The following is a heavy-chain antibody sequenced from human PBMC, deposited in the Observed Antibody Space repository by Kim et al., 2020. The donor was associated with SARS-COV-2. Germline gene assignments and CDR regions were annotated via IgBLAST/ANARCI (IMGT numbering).Heavy chain of an antibody. V-gene: IGHV1-46*01. Sequence: ASVKVSCKASGYTFTSYYMHWVRQAPGQGLEWMGIINPSGGSTSYAQKFQGRVTMTRDTSTSTGYMELSSLRSEDTAVYYCAREMGTDDYYYGMDVWGQGTTVTFS. CDR3: AREMGTDDYYYGMDV. J-gene: IGHJ6*02. CDR1: GYTFTSYY. CDR2: INPSGGST. D-gene: IGHD1-1*01.